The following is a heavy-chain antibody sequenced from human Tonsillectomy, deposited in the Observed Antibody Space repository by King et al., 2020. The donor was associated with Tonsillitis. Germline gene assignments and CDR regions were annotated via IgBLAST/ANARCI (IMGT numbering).Heavy chain of an antibody. CDR3: VAPLSGDSYGFDAFDI. Sequence: VQLVESGGGVVQPGGSLRLSCTASGFTFSTYGMHWVRQAPGKGLEWGAFIRYDGSNKYYVDSVKGRFTISRDNSKNTLYLQMNSLRAEDTDAYYCVAPLSGDSYGFDAFDIWGQGTMVTVSS. V-gene: IGHV3-30*02. CDR2: IRYDGSNK. D-gene: IGHD5-18*01. J-gene: IGHJ3*02. CDR1: GFTFSTYG.